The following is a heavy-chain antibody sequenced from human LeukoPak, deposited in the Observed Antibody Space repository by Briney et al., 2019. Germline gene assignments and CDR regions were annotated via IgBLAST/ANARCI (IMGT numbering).Heavy chain of an antibody. J-gene: IGHJ4*02. D-gene: IGHD6-13*01. Sequence: GGSLRLSCTASGFTFGDYAMSWVRQAPGKGLEWVGFIRSKAYGGTTEYAASVKGRFTISRDDSKSIAYLQMNSLKTEDTAVYYCTRVIVKYSSSWYEFDYWGQGTLVTVSS. CDR1: GFTFGDYA. CDR3: TRVIVKYSSSWYEFDY. V-gene: IGHV3-49*04. CDR2: IRSKAYGGTT.